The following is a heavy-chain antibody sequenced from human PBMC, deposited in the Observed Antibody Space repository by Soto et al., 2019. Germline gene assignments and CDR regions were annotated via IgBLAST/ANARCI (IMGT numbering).Heavy chain of an antibody. CDR1: GITLSSYA. D-gene: IGHD6-13*01. CDR2: ISYDGSNK. Sequence: GGSLRLSCAASGITLSSYAMHWVRQAPGKGLEWVAVISYDGSNKYYADSVKGRFTISRDNSKNTLYLQMNSLRAEDTAVYYCARAEGGHSSSWYLLAYYGMDVWGQGTTVTVSS. V-gene: IGHV3-30-3*01. J-gene: IGHJ6*02. CDR3: ARAEGGHSSSWYLLAYYGMDV.